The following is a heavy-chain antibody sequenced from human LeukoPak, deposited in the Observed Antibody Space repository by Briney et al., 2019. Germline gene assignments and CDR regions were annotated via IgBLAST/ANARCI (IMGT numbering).Heavy chain of an antibody. D-gene: IGHD2-2*03. CDR3: ARDIPLLDIVVVPAARFDP. V-gene: IGHV1-2*02. Sequence: SVKVSCKASGYTFTGYYMHWVRQAPGQGLEWMGWINPNSGGTNYAQKFQGRVTMTRDTSISTAYMELSRLRSDDTAVYYCARDIPLLDIVVVPAARFDPWGQGTLVTVSS. CDR1: GYTFTGYY. J-gene: IGHJ5*02. CDR2: INPNSGGT.